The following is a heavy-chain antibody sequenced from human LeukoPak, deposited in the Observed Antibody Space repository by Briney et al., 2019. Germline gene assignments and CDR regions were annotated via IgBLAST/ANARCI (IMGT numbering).Heavy chain of an antibody. D-gene: IGHD1-14*01. V-gene: IGHV3-74*01. Sequence: PGGSLRLSCAASGFSFSTYRMHWVRQAPGKGLVWVSRISSDGSISSYADSVKGRFTISRDNAKNTLYLQMNSLRAEDTAVYYCARVGSGTTRDYWGQGTLVTVSS. J-gene: IGHJ4*02. CDR1: GFSFSTYR. CDR3: ARVGSGTTRDY. CDR2: ISSDGSIS.